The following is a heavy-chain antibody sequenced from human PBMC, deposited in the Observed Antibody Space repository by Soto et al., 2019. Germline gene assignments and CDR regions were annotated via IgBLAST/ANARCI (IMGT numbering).Heavy chain of an antibody. J-gene: IGHJ4*02. D-gene: IGHD3-10*01. CDR2: MNPNSGNT. V-gene: IGHV1-8*01. Sequence: QVQLVQSGAEVKKPGASVKVYCKASGYTFTSYDINWVRQAPGPGLEWMGCMNPNSGNTGYAQKSQGRDTMTRNTPISTAYMELGSMRSEDTGVYYCARGLRSMVRGVYYFDYWGQGTLVTVSS. CDR3: ARGLRSMVRGVYYFDY. CDR1: GYTFTSYD.